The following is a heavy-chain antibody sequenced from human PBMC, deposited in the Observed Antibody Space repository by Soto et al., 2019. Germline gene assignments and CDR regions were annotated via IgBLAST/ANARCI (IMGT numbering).Heavy chain of an antibody. V-gene: IGHV1-69*13. CDR3: ARDNVRYSSQKLDAFDI. Sequence: SVKVSCKASGGTFSSYAISWVRQAPGQGLEWIGGIIPIFGTANYAQKFQGRVTITADESTSTAYMELSSLRSEDTAVYYCARDNVRYSSQKLDAFDIWGQGTMVTVSS. J-gene: IGHJ3*02. CDR2: IIPIFGTA. D-gene: IGHD6-13*01. CDR1: GGTFSSYA.